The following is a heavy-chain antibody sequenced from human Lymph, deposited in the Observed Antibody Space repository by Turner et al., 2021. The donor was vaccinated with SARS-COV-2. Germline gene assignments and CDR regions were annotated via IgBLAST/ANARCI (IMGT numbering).Heavy chain of an antibody. CDR1: GYPFTCYY. Sequence: QVQMVLSGAAVLKHGFLVKVSWMASGYPFTCYYMHWVRQARGQGLECMEWVNPNSDGTNYAQKFQVRVTMTSDTYINSAYMELCRLRSDDTAVYYCARDVETYNDLGNSYSGRYGMDDWGQGTTFTVSS. J-gene: IGHJ6*02. CDR3: ARDVETYNDLGNSYSGRYGMDD. CDR2: VNPNSDGT. D-gene: IGHD3-3*01. V-gene: IGHV1-2*02.